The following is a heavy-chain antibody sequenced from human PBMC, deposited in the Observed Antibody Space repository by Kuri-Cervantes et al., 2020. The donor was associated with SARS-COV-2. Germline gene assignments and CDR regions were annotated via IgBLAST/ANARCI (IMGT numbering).Heavy chain of an antibody. D-gene: IGHD3-10*01. CDR2: ISAYNGNT. Sequence: DSVKVSCRASGYTFTSYGISWVRQAPGQGLEWMGWISAYNGNTNYAQKLQGRVTITADKSTSTAYMELSSLRSEDTAVYYCAREGSMVRGNYYMDVWGKGTTVTVSS. CDR3: AREGSMVRGNYYMDV. J-gene: IGHJ6*03. CDR1: GYTFTSYG. V-gene: IGHV1-18*01.